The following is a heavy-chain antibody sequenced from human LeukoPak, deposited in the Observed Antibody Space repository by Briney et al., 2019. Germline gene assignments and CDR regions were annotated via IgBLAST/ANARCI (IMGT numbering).Heavy chain of an antibody. CDR1: GYTFTSYG. J-gene: IGHJ6*02. Sequence: ASVKVSCKASGYTFTSYGISWVRQAPGQGLEWMGWISAGDGSTRYSQKFHGGVTITRDTSASTAYMELSSLRSEDTAVYYCARSILVVPVASHLNYGVDVWGQGTTVTVSS. CDR3: ARSILVVPVASHLNYGVDV. CDR2: ISAGDGST. V-gene: IGHV1-18*01. D-gene: IGHD2-2*01.